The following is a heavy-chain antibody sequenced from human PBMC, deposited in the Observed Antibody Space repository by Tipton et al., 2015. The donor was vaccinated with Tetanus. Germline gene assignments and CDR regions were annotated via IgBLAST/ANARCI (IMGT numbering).Heavy chain of an antibody. CDR3: ARAPYRNQNQVWYFDY. CDR1: GFTFNSYA. D-gene: IGHD1-14*01. J-gene: IGHJ4*02. V-gene: IGHV3-23*01. Sequence: SLRLSCAASGFTFNSYAMSWVRQAPGKGLEWVSSISAGGASTYYADSVRGRFTFSRDNSRNTLYLQMNSLRAEDTAMYYCARAPYRNQNQVWYFDYWGQGTLVTVSS. CDR2: ISAGGAST.